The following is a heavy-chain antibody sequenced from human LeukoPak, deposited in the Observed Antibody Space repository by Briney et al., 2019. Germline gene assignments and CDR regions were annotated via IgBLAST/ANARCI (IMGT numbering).Heavy chain of an antibody. Sequence: SETLSLTCTVSGGSISSYYWSWIRQPAGKGLEWIGRIYTSGSTNYNPSLKSRVTMSVDTSKNRFSLKLSSVTAADTAVYYCARAGDYDILTGPSYNWFDPWGQGTLVTVSS. J-gene: IGHJ5*02. V-gene: IGHV4-4*07. D-gene: IGHD3-9*01. CDR2: IYTSGST. CDR3: ARAGDYDILTGPSYNWFDP. CDR1: GGSISSYY.